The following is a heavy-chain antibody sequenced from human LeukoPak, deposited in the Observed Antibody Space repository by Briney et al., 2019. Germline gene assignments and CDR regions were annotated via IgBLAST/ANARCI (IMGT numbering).Heavy chain of an antibody. J-gene: IGHJ4*02. CDR1: GFTFSSYT. CDR2: ISSSNSYI. CDR3: ASTVTYCGGDCSGY. D-gene: IGHD2-21*01. V-gene: IGHV3-21*01. Sequence: GGSLRLSCAASGFTFSSYTMNWVRQAPGKGLEWVSSISSSNSYIYYADSVKGRFTISRDNAKNSLYPQMNSLRAEDTAVYYCASTVTYCGGDCSGYWGQGILVTVSS.